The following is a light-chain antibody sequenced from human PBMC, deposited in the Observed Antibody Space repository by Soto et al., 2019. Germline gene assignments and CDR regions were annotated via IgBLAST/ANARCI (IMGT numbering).Light chain of an antibody. J-gene: IGKJ2*01. CDR3: QQYNSYST. V-gene: IGKV1-5*03. Sequence: DIQMTQSPSTLSASVGDRVTITCRASQSISSWLAWYQQKPGKAPKLLIYKASSLESGVPSRFSGSGSGTDFTLTINSLQPDDFATYYCQQYNSYSTFGQGTKLEIK. CDR1: QSISSW. CDR2: KAS.